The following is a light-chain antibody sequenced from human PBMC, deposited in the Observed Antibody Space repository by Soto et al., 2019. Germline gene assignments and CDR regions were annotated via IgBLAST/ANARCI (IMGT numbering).Light chain of an antibody. J-gene: IGKJ1*01. CDR3: QQYDTYWT. V-gene: IGKV1-5*03. CDR1: QSISSW. CDR2: KAS. Sequence: IQMTQSPSTLSASVGDRVTIACRASQSISSWLAWYQQKPGKAPKLLIYKASSLESGVPSRFSGSGSGTEFTLTISSLQPDDFATYYRQQYDTYWTFGQGTKVDIK.